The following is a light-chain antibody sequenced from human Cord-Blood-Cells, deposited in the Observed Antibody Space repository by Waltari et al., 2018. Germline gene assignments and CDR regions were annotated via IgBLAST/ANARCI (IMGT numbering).Light chain of an antibody. CDR2: STK. Sequence: QTVVTHEPSFSVSPGGPVMLTGALSSRSVCTSSYSSWYQPTPGHAPRTRIYSTKPRSAGIPGSFSGSILRNKAALSITGGQADAESDYYCVLYMGSGISVFGGGTKLTDL. CDR3: VLYMGSGISV. CDR1: SRSVCTSSY. J-gene: IGLJ3*02. V-gene: IGLV8-61*01.